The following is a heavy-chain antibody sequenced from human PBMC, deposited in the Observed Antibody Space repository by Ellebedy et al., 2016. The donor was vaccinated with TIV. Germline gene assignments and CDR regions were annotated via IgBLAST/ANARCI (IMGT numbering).Heavy chain of an antibody. V-gene: IGHV1-69*13. J-gene: IGHJ4*02. D-gene: IGHD3-22*01. Sequence: SVKVSXKASRGTFSSYAISWVRQAPGQGLEWMGGIIPIFGTANYAQKFQGRVTITADESTSTAYMELSSLRSEDTAVYYCARYSSGPTARKTKHPFDYWGQGTLVTVSS. CDR1: RGTFSSYA. CDR3: ARYSSGPTARKTKHPFDY. CDR2: IIPIFGTA.